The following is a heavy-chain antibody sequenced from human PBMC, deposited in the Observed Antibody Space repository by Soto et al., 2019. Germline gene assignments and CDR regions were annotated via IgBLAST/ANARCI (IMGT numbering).Heavy chain of an antibody. Sequence: QVQLVQSGAEVKKPGASVKVSCKASGYTFTSYGISWVRQAPGHGLEWMGWISAYNGNTNYAQKLQGRVTMTTDTSTSTAYMELRSLRSDDTAVYYCARARTYYDILTTLPKSTYFDYWGQGTLVTVSS. J-gene: IGHJ4*02. CDR2: ISAYNGNT. CDR1: GYTFTSYG. D-gene: IGHD3-9*01. CDR3: ARARTYYDILTTLPKSTYFDY. V-gene: IGHV1-18*01.